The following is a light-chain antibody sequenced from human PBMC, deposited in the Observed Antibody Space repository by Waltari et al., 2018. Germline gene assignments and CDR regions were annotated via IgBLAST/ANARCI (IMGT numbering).Light chain of an antibody. CDR1: QSVSSY. J-gene: IGKJ5*01. CDR2: DAS. V-gene: IGKV3-11*01. Sequence: EIVLTQSPATLSLSPGERATLSCRASQSVSSYLAWYQQKPGQAPRLLIYDASNRATGIPARFSGSGSGTDFTLTISSLEPEDFAVYYCQQRGKAFGQGTRLEIK. CDR3: QQRGKA.